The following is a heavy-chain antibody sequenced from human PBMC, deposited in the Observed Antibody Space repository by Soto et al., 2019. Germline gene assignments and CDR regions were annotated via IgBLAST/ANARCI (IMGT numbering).Heavy chain of an antibody. CDR2: ITSSGAYM. CDR1: GFTFSSYN. J-gene: IGHJ4*02. V-gene: IGHV3-21*01. Sequence: EVQLVESGGGLVKPGGSLRLSCAASGFTFSSYNLNLVRQAPGKGLEWVAAITSSGAYMYYADSVKGRFTISRDNPKNSLSLQMDSLRADDTAVYFCATELLEDGDGIAYWGQGTLVTVSS. D-gene: IGHD1-1*01. CDR3: ATELLEDGDGIAY.